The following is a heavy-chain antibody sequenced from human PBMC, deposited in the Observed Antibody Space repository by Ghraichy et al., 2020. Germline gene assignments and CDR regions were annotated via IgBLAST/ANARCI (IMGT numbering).Heavy chain of an antibody. CDR3: ARGLNMDV. CDR1: GFNFGNSD. V-gene: IGHV3-48*01. D-gene: IGHD3-16*01. CDR2: IARSISTI. J-gene: IGHJ6*02. Sequence: GGSLRLSCAASGFNFGNSDLNWVRQAPGKGLEWVSYIARSISTIYYADSAKGRFTISRDDAKNSLFLEMNSLTADDTAVYYCARGLNMDVWGQGTTVTVSS.